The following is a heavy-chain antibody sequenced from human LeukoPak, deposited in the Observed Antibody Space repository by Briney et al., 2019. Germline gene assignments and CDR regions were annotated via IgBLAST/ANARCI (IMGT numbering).Heavy chain of an antibody. Sequence: SETLSLTCTVSGYSISSGYYWGWIRQPPGKGLEWIGSIYHGGSTYYNPSLKSRVTISVDTSKNQFSLKLSSVTAADTAVYYCASVPRRITMVRGAYYFDYWGQGTLVTVSS. V-gene: IGHV4-38-2*02. CDR3: ASVPRRITMVRGAYYFDY. CDR1: GYSISSGYY. J-gene: IGHJ4*02. D-gene: IGHD3-10*01. CDR2: IYHGGST.